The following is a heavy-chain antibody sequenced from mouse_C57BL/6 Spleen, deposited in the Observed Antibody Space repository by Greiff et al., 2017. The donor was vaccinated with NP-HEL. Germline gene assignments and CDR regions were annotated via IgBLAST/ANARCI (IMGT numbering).Heavy chain of an antibody. Sequence: QVQLQQPGAELVKPGASVKLSCKASGYTFTSYWMQWVKQRPGQGLEWIGEIDPSDSYTNYNQKFKGKATLTVDTSSSTAYMQLSSLTSEDSAVYYCARRGALTTVEDAMDYWGQGTSVTVSS. D-gene: IGHD1-1*01. CDR2: IDPSDSYT. J-gene: IGHJ4*01. V-gene: IGHV1-50*01. CDR3: ARRGALTTVEDAMDY. CDR1: GYTFTSYW.